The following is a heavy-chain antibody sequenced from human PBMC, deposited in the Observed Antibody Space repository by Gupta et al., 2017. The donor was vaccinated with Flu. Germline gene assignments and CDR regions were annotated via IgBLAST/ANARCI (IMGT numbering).Heavy chain of an antibody. Sequence: QVQLQQWGAGLLKPSETLSLTCAVYGGSFSGYYWSWIRQPPGKGLEWIGEINHSGSTNYNPYLKSRVTISVDTSKNRFSLKLSSVTAADTAVYYCARGRRITMVRGFAFDIWGQGTMVTVAS. CDR1: GGSFSGYY. D-gene: IGHD3-10*01. V-gene: IGHV4-34*01. CDR2: INHSGST. J-gene: IGHJ3*02. CDR3: ARGRRITMVRGFAFDI.